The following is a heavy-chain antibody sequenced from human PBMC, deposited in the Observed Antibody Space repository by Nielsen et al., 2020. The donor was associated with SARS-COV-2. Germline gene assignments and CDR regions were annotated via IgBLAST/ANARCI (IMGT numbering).Heavy chain of an antibody. D-gene: IGHD5-18*01. Sequence: GGSLRLSCVGSGFTFSRYTMHWVRQAPGKGLEWVAAISYDGSHKYYADSVRGRFTISRDTSKDTLFLQMNGLRRDDTSVYYCARGVETDAVMVEHWGQGNLVAVSS. CDR3: ARGVETDAVMVEH. CDR2: ISYDGSHK. CDR1: GFTFSRYT. J-gene: IGHJ4*02. V-gene: IGHV3-30*04.